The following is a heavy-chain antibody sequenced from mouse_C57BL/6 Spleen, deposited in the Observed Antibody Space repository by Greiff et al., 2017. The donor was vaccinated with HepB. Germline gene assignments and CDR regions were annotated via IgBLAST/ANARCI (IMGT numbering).Heavy chain of an antibody. Sequence: EVHLVESGPGLVKPSQSLSLTCSVTGYSITSGYSWNWIRQFPGNKLEWMGYISYDGSNNYNPSLKNRIYITRDTSKNQFFLKLNSVTTEDTATYYCARDLYFYAMDYWGQGTSVTVSS. V-gene: IGHV3-6*01. CDR3: ARDLYFYAMDY. J-gene: IGHJ4*01. D-gene: IGHD2-1*01. CDR1: GYSITSGYS. CDR2: ISYDGSN.